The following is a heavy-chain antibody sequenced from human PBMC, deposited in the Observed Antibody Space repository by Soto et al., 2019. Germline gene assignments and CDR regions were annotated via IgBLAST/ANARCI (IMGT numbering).Heavy chain of an antibody. V-gene: IGHV3-23*01. CDR3: AKGSSYNDFWSGPGDFDY. CDR1: GFSYISYA. J-gene: IGHJ4*02. D-gene: IGHD3-3*01. Sequence: GGSLRLSCAAAGFSYISYAMSWVRQAPGEGLEWVSGISGRGGSIYYAGSVKGRLSISRDNSKNTLFLQMSSLRAEDTAVYFCAKGSSYNDFWSGPGDFDYWGQGTLVTVSS. CDR2: ISGRGGSI.